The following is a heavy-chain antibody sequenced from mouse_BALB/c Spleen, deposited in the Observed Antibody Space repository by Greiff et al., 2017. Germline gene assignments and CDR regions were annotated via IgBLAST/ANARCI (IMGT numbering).Heavy chain of an antibody. V-gene: IGHV5-17*02. Sequence: DVMLVESGGGLVQPGGSRKLSCAASGFTFSSFGMHWVRQAPEKGLEWVAYISSGSSTIYYADTVKGRFTISRDNPKNILFLQMTSLRSEDTAMYYCARGAITTVVAPDYWGQGTTLTVSS. CDR3: ARGAITTVVAPDY. CDR2: ISSGSSTI. CDR1: GFTFSSFG. J-gene: IGHJ2*01. D-gene: IGHD1-1*01.